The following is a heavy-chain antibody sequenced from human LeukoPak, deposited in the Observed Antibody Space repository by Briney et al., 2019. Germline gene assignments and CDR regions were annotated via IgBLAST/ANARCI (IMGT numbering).Heavy chain of an antibody. J-gene: IGHJ5*02. CDR1: GVSISSYY. Sequence: PSETLSLTCTVSGVSISSYYWSWIRQPPGKGLEWIGYIYYSGSTNYNPSLKSRVTISVDTSKNQFSLKLSSVTAADTAVYYCASLKQWLVHNWFDPWGQGTLVTASS. CDR2: IYYSGST. CDR3: ASLKQWLVHNWFDP. V-gene: IGHV4-59*01. D-gene: IGHD6-19*01.